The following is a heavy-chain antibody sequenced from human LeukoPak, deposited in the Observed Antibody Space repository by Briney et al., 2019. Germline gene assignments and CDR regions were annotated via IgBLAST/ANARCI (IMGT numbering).Heavy chain of an antibody. CDR3: ARSVEGYCSGGSCYSYYYYMDV. D-gene: IGHD2-15*01. V-gene: IGHV4-59*01. CDR1: GGSINSYY. J-gene: IGHJ6*03. Sequence: KPSETLSLTCTVAGGSINSYYWSWIRQPPGKGLEWIGYIYYSGSTNYNPSLKSRVTISVDTSKNQFSLKLSSVIAADTAVYYCARSVEGYCSGGSCYSYYYYMDVWGKGTTVTVSS. CDR2: IYYSGST.